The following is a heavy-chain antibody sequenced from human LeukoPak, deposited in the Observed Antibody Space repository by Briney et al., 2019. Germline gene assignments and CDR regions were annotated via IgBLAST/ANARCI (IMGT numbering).Heavy chain of an antibody. CDR2: IYHSGST. J-gene: IGHJ5*02. V-gene: IGHV4-38-2*01. CDR1: GYSISSGYY. D-gene: IGHD6-13*01. CDR3: ARVLSSGTDWFDP. Sequence: PSETLSLTCAVSGYSISSGYYWGWIRQPPGKGLEWIGSIYHSGSTYYNPSLKGRVTISVDTSKNQFSLKLSSVTAADTAVYYCARVLSSGTDWFDPWGQGTLVTVSS.